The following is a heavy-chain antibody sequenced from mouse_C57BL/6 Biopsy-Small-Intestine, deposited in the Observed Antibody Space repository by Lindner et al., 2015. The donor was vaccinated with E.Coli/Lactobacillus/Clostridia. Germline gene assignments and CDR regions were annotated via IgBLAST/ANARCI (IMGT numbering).Heavy chain of an antibody. V-gene: IGHV1-82*01. J-gene: IGHJ4*01. Sequence: VQLQESGPELVKPGASVKISCKASGYAFSSSWMNWVKQRPGKGLEWIGRIYPGDGDTNYNGKFKGKATLTADKSSSTAYMQLSSLTSEDSAVYFCARRNSNYDAMDYWGQGTSVTAPQ. CDR3: ARRNSNYDAMDY. D-gene: IGHD2-5*01. CDR1: GYAFSSSW. CDR2: IYPGDGDT.